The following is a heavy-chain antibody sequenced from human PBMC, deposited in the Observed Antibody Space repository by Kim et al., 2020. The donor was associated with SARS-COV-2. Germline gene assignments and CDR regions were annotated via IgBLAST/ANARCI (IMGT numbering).Heavy chain of an antibody. J-gene: IGHJ4*02. D-gene: IGHD2-21*01. CDR2: INAGNGNT. CDR3: ARGMCGGAPGGYYGGNSDACYFDY. Sequence: ASVKVSCKASGYTFTSYAMHWVRQAPGQRLEWMGWINAGNGNTKYSQKFQGRVTITRDTSASTAYMELSSLRSEDTAVYYCARGMCGGAPGGYYGGNSDACYFDYWGQGTLVTVSS. V-gene: IGHV1-3*01. CDR1: GYTFTSYA.